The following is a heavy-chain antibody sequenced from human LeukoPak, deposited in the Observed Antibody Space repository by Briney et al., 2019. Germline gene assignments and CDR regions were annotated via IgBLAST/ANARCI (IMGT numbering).Heavy chain of an antibody. CDR2: INHSGST. J-gene: IGHJ4*02. V-gene: IGHV4-34*01. Sequence: SETLSLTCAVYGGSFSGYYWSWIRQPPGKGLEWIGEINHSGSTNYNPSLKSRVTISVDTSKNQFSLKLSSVTAADTAVYYCARRQGDHYGSGSYYNGGYYFDYWGQGTLVTVSS. D-gene: IGHD3-10*01. CDR1: GGSFSGYY. CDR3: ARRQGDHYGSGSYYNGGYYFDY.